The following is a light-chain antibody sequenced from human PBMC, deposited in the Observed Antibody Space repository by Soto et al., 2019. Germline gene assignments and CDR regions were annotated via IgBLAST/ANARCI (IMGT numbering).Light chain of an antibody. J-gene: IGKJ2*01. V-gene: IGKV1-33*01. Sequence: DIQMTQSPSSLSASVGDRVAITCQASLDIDNYLNWYQQTPGEAPKLVIYDASILETGVPSRFSGSGSGTDFTFTISSLQPEDVATYYCQHYHNLPMYTFGQGTRLEIK. CDR2: DAS. CDR3: QHYHNLPMYT. CDR1: LDIDNY.